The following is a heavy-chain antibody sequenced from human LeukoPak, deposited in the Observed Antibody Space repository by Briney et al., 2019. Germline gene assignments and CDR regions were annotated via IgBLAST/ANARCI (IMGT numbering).Heavy chain of an antibody. CDR2: IYYTGTT. Sequence: SETLSLTCSVSGGPISSSSHSWGWIRQPPGKALEWIGHIYYTGTTNYNPPLESRVTISVDTSKKQFSLKLTSVTAADTAVYYCARRTSGRPFDCWGQGSLLTVSS. J-gene: IGHJ4*02. D-gene: IGHD6-19*01. CDR3: ARRTSGRPFDC. V-gene: IGHV4-39*01. CDR1: GGPISSSSHS.